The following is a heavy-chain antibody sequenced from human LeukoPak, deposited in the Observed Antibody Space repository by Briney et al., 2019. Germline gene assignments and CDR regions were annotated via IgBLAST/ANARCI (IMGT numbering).Heavy chain of an antibody. CDR3: ARGPSVQYSYGLYYYYYMDV. J-gene: IGHJ6*03. V-gene: IGHV4-38-2*02. Sequence: SETLSLTCTVSGYSISSGYYWGWIRQPPGKGLEWIGSIYHSGSTYYNPSLKSRVTISVDTSKNQFSLKLSSVTAADTAVYYCARGPSVQYSYGLYYYYYMDVWGKGTTVTVSS. CDR1: GYSISSGYY. D-gene: IGHD5-18*01. CDR2: IYHSGST.